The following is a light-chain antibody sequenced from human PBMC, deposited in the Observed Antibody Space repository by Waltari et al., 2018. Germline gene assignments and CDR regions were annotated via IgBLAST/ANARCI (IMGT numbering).Light chain of an antibody. V-gene: IGKV3-20*01. J-gene: IGKJ1*01. Sequence: EIVLTQSPASLSLSPGDRATLPCRASQSVGRTLAWYQQIPGQAPRLLIYDASSRATGIPDRFSGSGSGTDFSLTISRLEPEDFAVYYCQKYGTRPATFGQGTKVEVK. CDR1: QSVGRT. CDR2: DAS. CDR3: QKYGTRPAT.